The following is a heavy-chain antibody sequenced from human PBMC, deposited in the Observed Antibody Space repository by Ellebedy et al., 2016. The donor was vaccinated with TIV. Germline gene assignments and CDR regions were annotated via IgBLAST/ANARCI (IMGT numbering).Heavy chain of an antibody. CDR1: GYSFTSYW. CDR3: ARHPRKRTYYYYYYGMDV. V-gene: IGHV5-10-1*01. Sequence: GESLKISCKGSGYSFTSYWISWVRQMPGKGLEWMGRIDPSDSYTNYSPSFQGHVTISADKSISTAYLQWSSLKASDTAMYYCARHPRKRTYYYYYYGMDVWGQGTTVTVSS. J-gene: IGHJ6*02. CDR2: IDPSDSYT.